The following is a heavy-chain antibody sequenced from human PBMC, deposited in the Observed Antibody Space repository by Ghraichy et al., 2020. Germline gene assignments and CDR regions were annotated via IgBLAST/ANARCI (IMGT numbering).Heavy chain of an antibody. CDR3: ARDRGYSGYDFAPWFDP. Sequence: SETLSLTRTVSGGSISSYYWSWIRQPPGKGLEWIGYIYYSGSTNYNPSLKSRVTISVDTSKNQFSLKLSSVTAADTAVYYCARDRGYSGYDFAPWFDPWGQGTLVTVSS. V-gene: IGHV4-59*01. CDR2: IYYSGST. D-gene: IGHD5-12*01. CDR1: GGSISSYY. J-gene: IGHJ5*02.